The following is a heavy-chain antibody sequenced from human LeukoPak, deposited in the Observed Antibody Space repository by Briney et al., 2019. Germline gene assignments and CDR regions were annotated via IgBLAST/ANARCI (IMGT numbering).Heavy chain of an antibody. J-gene: IGHJ4*02. V-gene: IGHV4-61*01. D-gene: IGHD2-15*01. Sequence: SETLSLTCTVSGGSVSSGSYYWSWIRQPPGKGLEWIGYVNYSGSTKYNPSLKSRVSISADTSRSQVSLKLSSVTAADTAVYYRARDRGGFTYGEYYFDYWGQGSLVTVSS. CDR1: GGSVSSGSYY. CDR2: VNYSGST. CDR3: ARDRGGFTYGEYYFDY.